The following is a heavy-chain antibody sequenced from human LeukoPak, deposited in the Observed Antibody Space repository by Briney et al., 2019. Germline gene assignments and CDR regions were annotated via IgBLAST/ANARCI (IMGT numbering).Heavy chain of an antibody. CDR2: ISSSGSYI. J-gene: IGHJ5*02. CDR1: GFTFSSYE. D-gene: IGHD3-22*01. CDR3: ARDPTYYYDSSGYVIP. V-gene: IGHV3-21*05. Sequence: GGSLRLSCAASGFTFSSYEMNWVRQAPGKGLEWVSYISSSGSYIYYADSVKGRFTISRDNAKNSLYLQMNSLRAEDTAVYYCARDPTYYYDSSGYVIPWGQGTLVTVSS.